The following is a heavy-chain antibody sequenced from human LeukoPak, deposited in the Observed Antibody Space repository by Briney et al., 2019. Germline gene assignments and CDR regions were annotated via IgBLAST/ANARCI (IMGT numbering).Heavy chain of an antibody. CDR2: IIPIFGTA. CDR1: GGTSSSYA. Sequence: SVKISCKASGGTSSSYAISWVRQAPGQGLEWMGGIIPIFGTANYAQKLQGRVTMTTDTSTSTAYMELRSLRSDDTAVYYCARDYVDFWSEFGHYFDYGGQGTLVTVSS. CDR3: ARDYVDFWSEFGHYFDY. J-gene: IGHJ4*02. V-gene: IGHV1-69*05. D-gene: IGHD3-3*01.